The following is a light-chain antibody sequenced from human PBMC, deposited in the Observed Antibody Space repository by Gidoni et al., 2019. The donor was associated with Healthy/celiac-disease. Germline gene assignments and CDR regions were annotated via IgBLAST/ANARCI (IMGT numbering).Light chain of an antibody. J-gene: IGKJ1*01. CDR2: DAS. CDR1: QSVRSH. CDR3: QQRSNWPRT. V-gene: IGKV3-11*01. Sequence: EIVLTQSPATLSLSPGERTTLSCRASQSVRSHLAWSQQKPGQAPSLLIYDASNRATGIPARFSGSGSGTDFTLTIRSLEPEDFAVYYCQQRSNWPRTFGQGTKVEIK.